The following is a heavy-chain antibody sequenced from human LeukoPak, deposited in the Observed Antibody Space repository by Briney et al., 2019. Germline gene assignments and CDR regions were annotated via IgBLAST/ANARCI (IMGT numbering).Heavy chain of an antibody. CDR3: AKHWRDWLLYDY. D-gene: IGHD3/OR15-3a*01. Sequence: SGGSLRLSCAASGFTFSSYAMSWVRQAPGKGLEWVSTISGSGGSTYYADSVKGRFTISRDNSKNTLYLQMNSLRAEDTAVYYCAKHWRDWLLYDYWGQGTQVTVSS. CDR1: GFTFSSYA. V-gene: IGHV3-23*01. J-gene: IGHJ4*02. CDR2: ISGSGGST.